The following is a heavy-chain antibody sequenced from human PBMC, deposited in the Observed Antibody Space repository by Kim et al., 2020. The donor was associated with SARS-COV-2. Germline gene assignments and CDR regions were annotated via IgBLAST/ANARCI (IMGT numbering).Heavy chain of an antibody. Sequence: GGSLRLSCAASGLTFDRYCMTWVRQAPGKGLEWVSTISASGGSTYYADSVEGRFTISRDNSKNTVYLVMNSLGAEDTALYYCAAHRTTYTWFDTWGQGALVTVSS. CDR1: GLTFDRYC. V-gene: IGHV3-23*01. CDR2: ISASGGST. D-gene: IGHD1-1*01. J-gene: IGHJ5*02. CDR3: AAHRTTYTWFDT.